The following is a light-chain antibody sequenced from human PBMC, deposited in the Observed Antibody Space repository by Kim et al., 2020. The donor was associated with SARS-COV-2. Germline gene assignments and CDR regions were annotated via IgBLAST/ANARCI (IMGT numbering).Light chain of an antibody. CDR1: QSSSDW. CDR2: KAS. V-gene: IGKV1-5*03. Sequence: SASVGDRVTITCRASQSSSDWLAWYQQKPGKAPQLLRYKASRLQSGVPSRYSGRGSGTDFTLTISSLQPGDFSTFFCQQYHTFPYTFGQGTKLEI. CDR3: QQYHTFPYT. J-gene: IGKJ2*01.